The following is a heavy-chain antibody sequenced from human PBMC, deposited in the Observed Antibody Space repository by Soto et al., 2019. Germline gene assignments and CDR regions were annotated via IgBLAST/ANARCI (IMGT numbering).Heavy chain of an antibody. V-gene: IGHV3-30-3*01. Sequence: QVQLVESGGGVVQPGRSLRLSCAASGFTFSSYAMHWVRQAPGKGLEWVAVISYDGSNKDYADSVKGRFTISRDNSKNTLYLQMNSLRAEDTAVYYCARDPSYDSSGYPDYWGQGTLVTVSS. D-gene: IGHD3-22*01. CDR2: ISYDGSNK. J-gene: IGHJ4*02. CDR1: GFTFSSYA. CDR3: ARDPSYDSSGYPDY.